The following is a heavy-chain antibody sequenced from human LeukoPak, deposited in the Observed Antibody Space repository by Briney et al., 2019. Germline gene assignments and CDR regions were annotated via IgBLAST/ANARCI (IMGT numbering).Heavy chain of an antibody. D-gene: IGHD2-2*01. J-gene: IGHJ5*02. V-gene: IGHV4-4*07. CDR2: IYTSGST. CDR1: GGSISSYY. CDR3: ARDSTSCYGAGCYNWFDP. Sequence: SETLSLTCTVSGGSISSYYWSWIRQPAGKGLEWIGRIYTSGSTNYNPSLKSRVTISVDKSKNQFSLKLSSVTAADTAVYYCARDSTSCYGAGCYNWFDPWGQGTLVTVSS.